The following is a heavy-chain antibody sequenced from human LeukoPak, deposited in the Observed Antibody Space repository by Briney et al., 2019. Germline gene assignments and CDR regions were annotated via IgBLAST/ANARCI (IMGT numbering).Heavy chain of an antibody. CDR3: AREGDSSGYYYVFDY. J-gene: IGHJ4*02. Sequence: GGSLRPSCAASGFTFSSYSMNWVRQAPGKGLEWVSSISSSSSYIYYADSGKGRFTISRDNAKNSLYLQMNSLRAEDTAVYYCAREGDSSGYYYVFDYWGQGTLVTVSS. CDR2: ISSSSSYI. CDR1: GFTFSSYS. V-gene: IGHV3-21*01. D-gene: IGHD3-22*01.